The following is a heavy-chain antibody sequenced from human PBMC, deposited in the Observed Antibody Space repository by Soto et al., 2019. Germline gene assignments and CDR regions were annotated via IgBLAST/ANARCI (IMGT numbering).Heavy chain of an antibody. V-gene: IGHV4-59*08. J-gene: IGHJ6*02. CDR3: ARGGSSGWYRLDYYYYGMDV. CDR1: GDSISSYY. D-gene: IGHD6-19*01. Sequence: SEILSLTCTVSGDSISSYYWSWIRQPPGKGLEWIGYIYYSVRTNYNPSIKSRDTKSVDTSKNQFSMKMSNVTTEDKDMYYSARGGSSGWYRLDYYYYGMDVWGQGTTVTVSS. CDR2: IYYSVRT.